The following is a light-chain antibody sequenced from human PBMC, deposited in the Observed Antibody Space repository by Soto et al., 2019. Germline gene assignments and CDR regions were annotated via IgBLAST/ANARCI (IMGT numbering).Light chain of an antibody. CDR1: KSNVGRNA. Sequence: QSVLTQPPSASGTPGQSDTISCSGSKSNVGRNAVSWYQQVPGMAPKLLVFATNKRPSGVPVRFSGSASGASASLAISGLQSEDEADYYCAACDDTLNGTLFGGGTKLTVL. V-gene: IGLV1-44*01. J-gene: IGLJ2*01. CDR2: ATN. CDR3: AACDDTLNGTL.